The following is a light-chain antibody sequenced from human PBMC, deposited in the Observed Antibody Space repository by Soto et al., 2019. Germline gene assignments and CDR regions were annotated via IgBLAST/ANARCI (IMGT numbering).Light chain of an antibody. V-gene: IGKV1-8*01. CDR2: AAS. J-gene: IGKJ1*01. CDR3: QQSYSTRWT. CDR1: QGISSY. Sequence: AIRMSQSPSSLSASTGDRVTITCRASQGISSYLAWYQQKPGKAPKLLIYAASSLQSGVPSRFSGSGSGTDFTLTISSLQPEDFATYYCQQSYSTRWTFGQGTKVAIK.